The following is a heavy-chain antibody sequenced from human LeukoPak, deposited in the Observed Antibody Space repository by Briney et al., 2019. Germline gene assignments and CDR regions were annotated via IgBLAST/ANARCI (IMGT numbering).Heavy chain of an antibody. V-gene: IGHV4-39*07. D-gene: IGHD6-13*01. CDR3: ARVNQSSSWYLDY. Sequence: SETLSPTCPVSGCSTISSRCNWGGIRQPPGWGLGGFWSIYYSGSTYYNPSLKSRVTISVDTSKNQFSLKLSSVTAADTAVYYCARVNQSSSWYLDYWGQGTLVTVSS. CDR1: GCSTISSRCN. CDR2: IYYSGST. J-gene: IGHJ4*02.